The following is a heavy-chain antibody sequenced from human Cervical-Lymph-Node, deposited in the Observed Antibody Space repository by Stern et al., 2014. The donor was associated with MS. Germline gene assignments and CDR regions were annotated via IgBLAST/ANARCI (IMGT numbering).Heavy chain of an antibody. Sequence: VQLEESGPGLVKPSQTLSLTCTVSGGSISSSGYYWSWIRQPADKGLEWIGRIHDSGSTYYNPSLKSRVTISMDTAQKQFSLKLPSGTAADTAVYYCATTRWDLFTWNWFDPWGQGTLVTVSS. J-gene: IGHJ5*02. CDR2: IHDSGST. CDR1: GGSISSSGYY. CDR3: ATTRWDLFTWNWFDP. V-gene: IGHV4-61*02. D-gene: IGHD1-26*01.